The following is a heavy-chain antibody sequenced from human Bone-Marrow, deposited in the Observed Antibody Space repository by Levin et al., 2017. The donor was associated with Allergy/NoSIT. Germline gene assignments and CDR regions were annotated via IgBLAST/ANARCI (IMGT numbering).Heavy chain of an antibody. V-gene: IGHV4-31*03. J-gene: IGHJ4*02. Sequence: SETLSLTCTVSGGSIRSGGYYWSWIRQHPGKGLEWIGYSYSTESSYYNPSLKSRVTMSVDTSQNQLSLKVSSVTAADTAIYYCARKSLTGTTFDSWGPGTLVTVPS. CDR2: SYSTESS. CDR3: ARKSLTGTTFDS. D-gene: IGHD1-7*01. CDR1: GGSIRSGGYY.